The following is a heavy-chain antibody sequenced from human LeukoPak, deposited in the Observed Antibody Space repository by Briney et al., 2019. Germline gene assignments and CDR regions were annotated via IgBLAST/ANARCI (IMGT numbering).Heavy chain of an antibody. D-gene: IGHD2-8*02. J-gene: IGHJ3*01. CDR1: GASISKDY. Sequence: SETLSLTCTVSGASISKDYWAWIRQPPGKGLEWIGYVTHSDFNKANGDITNYNPSLESRVTTSRDPPKTKFYLKLSSMTAADTAIYYCVRASVDTGGAFDVWGQGTMVTVSS. CDR2: VTHSDFNKANGDIT. CDR3: VRASVDTGGAFDV. V-gene: IGHV4-59*01.